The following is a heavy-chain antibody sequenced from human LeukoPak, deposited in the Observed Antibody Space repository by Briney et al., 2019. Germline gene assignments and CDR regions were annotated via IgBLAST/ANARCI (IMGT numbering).Heavy chain of an antibody. D-gene: IGHD3-10*01. J-gene: IGHJ4*02. CDR1: GFTFTNYW. Sequence: GGSLTLSCAAAGFTFTNYWMHWVRQDPGTGRVWVAGINSDGSWTSYADSVKGRFTISRDNAKNTLYLQMNRLRAEATAVYDCGCVSEFWGQGTLVIVS. V-gene: IGHV3-74*01. CDR2: INSDGSWT. CDR3: GCVSEF.